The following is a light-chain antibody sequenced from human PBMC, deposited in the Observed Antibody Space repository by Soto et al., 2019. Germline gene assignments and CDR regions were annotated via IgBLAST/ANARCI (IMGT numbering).Light chain of an antibody. CDR2: DAS. CDR1: QGVSSY. J-gene: IGKJ1*01. CDR3: QQRSNWPRT. Sequence: DIVLTQSPATLSLSPGERATLSCRASQGVSSYLAWYQQKPAQAPRLLIYDASNRATGIPARFSGSGSGTDFTLTISSLEPEDFAVYYCQQRSNWPRTFGQGTKVEIK. V-gene: IGKV3-11*01.